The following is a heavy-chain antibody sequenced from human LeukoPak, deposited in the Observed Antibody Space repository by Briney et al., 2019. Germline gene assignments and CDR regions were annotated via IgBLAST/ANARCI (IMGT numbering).Heavy chain of an antibody. D-gene: IGHD1-26*01. CDR2: ISYDGSNK. CDR1: GFTFSSYA. J-gene: IGHJ6*02. Sequence: GGSLRLSWAASGFTFSSYAMHWVRQAPGMGLEWVAVISYDGSNKYYADSVKGRFTISRDNSKNTFYLQMNSLRAEDTAVYYCARDHGGSLSYGVDVWGQGTTVTVSS. V-gene: IGHV3-30-3*01. CDR3: ARDHGGSLSYGVDV.